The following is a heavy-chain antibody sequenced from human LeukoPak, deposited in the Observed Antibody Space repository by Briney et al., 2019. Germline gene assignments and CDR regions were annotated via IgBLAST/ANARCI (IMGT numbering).Heavy chain of an antibody. D-gene: IGHD4-23*01. CDR2: IGTAGDT. CDR1: GFTFSSYD. J-gene: IGHJ4*02. CDR3: ARGYGGNSQAFDY. Sequence: GGSLRLSCAASGFTFSSYDMHWVRHATGKGLEWVSAIGTAGDTYYPGSVKGRFTISRENAKNSFYLQMNSLRAGDTAVYYCARGYGGNSQAFDYWGQGTLVTVSS. V-gene: IGHV3-13*01.